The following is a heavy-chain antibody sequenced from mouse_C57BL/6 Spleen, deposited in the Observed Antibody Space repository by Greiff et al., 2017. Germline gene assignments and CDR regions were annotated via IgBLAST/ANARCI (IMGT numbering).Heavy chain of an antibody. J-gene: IGHJ2*01. CDR1: GFTFTDYY. CDR3: TSSDGSCHFDC. D-gene: IGHD1-1*01. CDR2: ISNKANGYTT. Sequence: EVKLVESGGGLVQPGGSLSLSCAASGFTFTDYYMSWVRQPPGKALEWLGFISNKANGYTTEYSASVKGRFTISRDNSQRFLYLQMNALRAEDSANYCCTSSDGSCHFDCWGQGTTLTVSS. V-gene: IGHV7-3*01.